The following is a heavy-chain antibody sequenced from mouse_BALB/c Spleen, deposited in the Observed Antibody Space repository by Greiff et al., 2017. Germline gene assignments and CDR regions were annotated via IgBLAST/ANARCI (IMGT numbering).Heavy chain of an antibody. CDR1: GFTFSSYA. J-gene: IGHJ4*01. CDR2: ISSGGSYT. V-gene: IGHV5-9-4*01. D-gene: IGHD2-3*01. Sequence: EVKLMESGGGLVKPGGSLKLSCAASGFTFSSYAMSWVRQSPEKRLEWVAEISSGGSYTYYPDTVTGRFTISRDNAKNTLYLEMSSLRSEDTAMYYCARDPPGDDGDAMDYWGQGTSVTVSS. CDR3: ARDPPGDDGDAMDY.